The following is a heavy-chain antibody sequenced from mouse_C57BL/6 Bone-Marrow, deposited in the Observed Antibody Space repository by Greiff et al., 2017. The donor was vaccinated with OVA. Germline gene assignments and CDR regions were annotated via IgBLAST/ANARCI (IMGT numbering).Heavy chain of an antibody. CDR2: IDPSDSYT. J-gene: IGHJ4*01. CDR1: GYTFTSYW. Sequence: VKLQQPGAELVKPGASVKLSCKASGYTFTSYWMQWVKQRPGQGLEWIGEIDPSDSYTNYNQKFKGKATLTVDTSSSTAYMQLSSLTSEDSAVYYCARDYEAMDYWGQGTSVTVSS. CDR3: ARDYEAMDY. V-gene: IGHV1-50*01.